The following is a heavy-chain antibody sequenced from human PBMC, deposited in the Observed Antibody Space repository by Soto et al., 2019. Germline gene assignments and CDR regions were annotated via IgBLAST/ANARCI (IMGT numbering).Heavy chain of an antibody. CDR3: ARESYYDSGGLGY. Sequence: QVQLVESGGGVVQPGRSLRLSCAASGFTFNTYALHWVRQAPGTGLEWVALISYDGSKKYNADSVKGRFTISRDNPKNTVYLQMNSLSAVDTAVYYCARESYYDSGGLGYWGQGTLVTVSS. J-gene: IGHJ4*02. CDR1: GFTFNTYA. V-gene: IGHV3-30-3*01. CDR2: ISYDGSKK. D-gene: IGHD3-22*01.